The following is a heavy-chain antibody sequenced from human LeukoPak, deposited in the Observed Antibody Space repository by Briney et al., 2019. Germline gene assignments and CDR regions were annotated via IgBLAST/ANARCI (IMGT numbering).Heavy chain of an antibody. CDR1: GGSFSGYY. CDR3: ARGYCSGGSCYSYYYYYCMDV. V-gene: IGHV4-34*01. J-gene: IGHJ6*03. D-gene: IGHD2-15*01. CDR2: INHSGST. Sequence: TSETLSLTCAVYGGSFSGYYWSWIRQPPGKGLEWIGEINHSGSTNYNPSLKSRVTISVDTSKNQFSLKLSSVTAADTAVYYCARGYCSGGSCYSYYYYYCMDVWGKGTTVTVSS.